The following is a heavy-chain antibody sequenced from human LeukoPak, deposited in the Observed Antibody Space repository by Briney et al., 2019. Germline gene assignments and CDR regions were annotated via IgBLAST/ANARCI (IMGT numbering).Heavy chain of an antibody. V-gene: IGHV4-61*02. CDR3: ARETSELRYFDGTYYYYMDV. Sequence: PSQTLSLTCTVSGGSISSGSYYWRWLRQPAGRGLEWIGRIYSSGVTNYNPSLKSRVTISVDTSKNQFSLKLSSVTAADTAVYYCARETSELRYFDGTYYYYMDVWGKGTTVTISS. CDR2: IYSSGVT. CDR1: GGSISSGSYY. D-gene: IGHD3-9*01. J-gene: IGHJ6*03.